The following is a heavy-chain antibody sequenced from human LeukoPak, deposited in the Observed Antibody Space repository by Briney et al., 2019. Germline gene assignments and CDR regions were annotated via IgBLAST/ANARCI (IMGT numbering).Heavy chain of an antibody. CDR2: INPSGGST. Sequence: ASVNVSCTASGYTFTSYYMHWVRQAPGQGLEWMGIINPSGGSTNYAQKFQRRVTMTRDTSTSTVYMELSSLRSEDTAVYYCARVGYSSGWYLKFDYWGQGTLVTVSS. V-gene: IGHV1-46*01. CDR3: ARVGYSSGWYLKFDY. D-gene: IGHD6-19*01. J-gene: IGHJ4*02. CDR1: GYTFTSYY.